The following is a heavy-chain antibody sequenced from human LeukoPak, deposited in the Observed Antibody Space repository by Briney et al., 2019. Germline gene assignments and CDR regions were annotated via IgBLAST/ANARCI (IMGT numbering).Heavy chain of an antibody. J-gene: IGHJ4*02. Sequence: GGSLRLSCAASGFTFSSYAMSWVRQAPGKGLEWVSAISGDGGGTYYANSVKGRFTISRDNSKNTLYLQMNSVRAEDTAVHYCARQLGYCSSGSCYFDYWGQGTLVTVSS. CDR3: ARQLGYCSSGSCYFDY. D-gene: IGHD2-15*01. V-gene: IGHV3-23*01. CDR2: ISGDGGGT. CDR1: GFTFSSYA.